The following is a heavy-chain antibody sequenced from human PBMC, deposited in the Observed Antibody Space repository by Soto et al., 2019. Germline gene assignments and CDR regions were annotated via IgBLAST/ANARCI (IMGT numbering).Heavy chain of an antibody. Sequence: QVQLVQSGAEVKKPGASVKVSCKASGYTFTSYDINWVRQATGQGLEWMGWMNPNSGNTGYAQKFQGRVTMTRNTSISKAYMELSSLRYEDTAVYYCARVGYYYDSSGYYLSFDYWGQGTLVTVSS. V-gene: IGHV1-8*01. CDR1: GYTFTSYD. J-gene: IGHJ4*02. CDR2: MNPNSGNT. CDR3: ARVGYYYDSSGYYLSFDY. D-gene: IGHD3-22*01.